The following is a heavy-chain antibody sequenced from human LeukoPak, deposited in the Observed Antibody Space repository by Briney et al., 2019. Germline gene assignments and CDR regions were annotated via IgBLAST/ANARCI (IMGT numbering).Heavy chain of an antibody. D-gene: IGHD4-17*01. J-gene: IGHJ5*02. CDR3: ARVFRGAVTSNWFDP. CDR1: GGSINGYY. CDR2: ISDSGST. Sequence: PSETLSLTCTVSGGSINGYYWTWIRRPPGKGLEWIGYISDSGSTNHNPSLKSRVSMSVGSSNTDFSLRLNSVTAADTAVYYCARVFRGAVTSNWFDPWGQGTLVTVSS. V-gene: IGHV4-59*01.